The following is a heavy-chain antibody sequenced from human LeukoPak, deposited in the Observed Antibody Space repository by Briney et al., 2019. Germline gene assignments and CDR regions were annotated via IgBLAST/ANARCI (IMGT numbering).Heavy chain of an antibody. V-gene: IGHV5-51*01. CDR3: ARQRSQWLAGTDFDK. J-gene: IGHJ4*02. CDR2: IYPDDSDT. D-gene: IGHD6-19*01. CDR1: GYSFATYW. Sequence: GESLKTSCKGSGYSFATYWIGWVRQMPGKGLEWMGIIYPDDSDTRYSPSFQGQVSISADKSISTAYLQWSSLKASDTAMYYCARQRSQWLAGTDFDKWGQGTLVTVSS.